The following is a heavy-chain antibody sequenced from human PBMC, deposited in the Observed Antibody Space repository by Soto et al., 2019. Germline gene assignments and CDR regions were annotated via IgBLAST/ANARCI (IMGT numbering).Heavy chain of an antibody. V-gene: IGHV4-30-4*01. CDR3: ARVYYYDSSFDY. D-gene: IGHD3-22*01. Sequence: PSETLSLTCTVSGGSISSGDYYWSWIRQPPGEGLEWIGYIYYSGSTYYNPSLKSRVTISVDTSKNQFSLKLSSVTAADTAVYYCARVYYYDSSFDYWGQGTLVTVSS. J-gene: IGHJ4*02. CDR2: IYYSGST. CDR1: GGSISSGDYY.